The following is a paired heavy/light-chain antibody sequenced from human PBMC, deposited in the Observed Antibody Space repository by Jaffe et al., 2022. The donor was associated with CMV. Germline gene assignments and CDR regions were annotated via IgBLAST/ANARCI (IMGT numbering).Light chain of an antibody. CDR3: QVWDSSSDHWV. CDR2: YDT. CDR1: NIGTKG. J-gene: IGLJ3*02. Sequence: SYMLTQPPSVSVAPGKTARITCGGNNIGTKGVHWYQQKPGQAPVLVIYYDTDRPSGIPERFSGSNSGNTATLTISRVEAGDEADYYCQVWDSSSDHWVFGGGTKLTV. V-gene: IGLV3-21*04.
Heavy chain of an antibody. CDR3: AKSRRMDVSLFDY. V-gene: IGHV3-23*01. D-gene: IGHD2-8*01. CDR2: ISGTDVNT. CDR1: GFTFSSYA. J-gene: IGHJ4*01. Sequence: EVQVLESGGGLVQPGGSLRLSCAVSGFTFSSYAMNWVRQAPGKGLEWVSSISGTDVNTYYADSVKGRFTISRDNSKNTLYLQMNNLRAEDTAIYFCAKSRRMDVSLFDYWGQGTLVSVSS.